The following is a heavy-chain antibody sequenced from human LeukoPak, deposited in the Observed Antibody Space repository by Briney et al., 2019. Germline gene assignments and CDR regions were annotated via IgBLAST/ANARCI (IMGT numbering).Heavy chain of an antibody. CDR2: ISSSSSYI. Sequence: GGSLRLFCAASGFTFSSYSMNWVRQAPGKGLEWVSSISSSSSYIYYADSVKGRFTISRDNAKNSLYLQMNSLRAEDTAVYYCARDRNTRITIFGVVLDAFDIWGQGTMVTVSS. V-gene: IGHV3-21*01. D-gene: IGHD3-3*01. CDR1: GFTFSSYS. J-gene: IGHJ3*02. CDR3: ARDRNTRITIFGVVLDAFDI.